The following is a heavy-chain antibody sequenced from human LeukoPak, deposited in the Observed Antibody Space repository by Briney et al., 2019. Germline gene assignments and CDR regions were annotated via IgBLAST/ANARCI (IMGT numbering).Heavy chain of an antibody. Sequence: SETLSLTCTVSGYSISSGYYWVWIRQPPGKGLEWIGSIYRSGSTNYNPSLKSRVTISVDTSKNQFSLKLSSVTAADTAVYYCARGSFYFDSSGYQYYFDYWGQGTLVTVSS. V-gene: IGHV4-38-2*02. CDR1: GYSISSGYY. J-gene: IGHJ4*02. CDR3: ARGSFYFDSSGYQYYFDY. CDR2: IYRSGST. D-gene: IGHD3-22*01.